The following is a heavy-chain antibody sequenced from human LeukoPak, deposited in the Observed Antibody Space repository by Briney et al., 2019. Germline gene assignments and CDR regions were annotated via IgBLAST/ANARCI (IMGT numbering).Heavy chain of an antibody. D-gene: IGHD6-19*01. V-gene: IGHV3-23*01. CDR3: AKDRLHSSGWYEPFDY. CDR1: GFIFSTCV. J-gene: IGHJ4*02. CDR2: ISGSGGST. Sequence: GGSLRLSCAASGFIFSTCVMNWVRQAPGKGLEWVSSISGSGGSTYYADSVKGRFTISRDNSKNTLFLQMNSLRAEDAAVFYCAKDRLHSSGWYEPFDYWGQGTLVTVSS.